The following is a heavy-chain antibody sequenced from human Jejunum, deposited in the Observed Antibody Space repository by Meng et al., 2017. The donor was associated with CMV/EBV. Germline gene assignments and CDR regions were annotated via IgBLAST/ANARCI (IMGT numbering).Heavy chain of an antibody. J-gene: IGHJ4*02. D-gene: IGHD1-14*01. CDR3: ARGRRNEPLFDY. V-gene: IGHV1-18*01. CDR2: INAYNGDT. CDR1: GYTFTNYG. Sequence: QAQRVQSGGEVKKPGASVKVSCKASGYTFTNYGITWVRQAPGQGLEWMGWINAYNGDTNYAQTLQGRVTMTTDTSTSTAYMELRSLRSDDTAVYYCARGRRNEPLFDYWGQGTLVTVSS.